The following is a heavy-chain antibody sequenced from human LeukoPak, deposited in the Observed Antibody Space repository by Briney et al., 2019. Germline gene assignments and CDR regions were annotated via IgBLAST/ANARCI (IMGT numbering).Heavy chain of an antibody. CDR1: GYTFTGYY. CDR2: INPNRGGT. D-gene: IGHD6-19*01. CDR3: GRVLGPAVAGTDY. J-gene: IGHJ4*02. V-gene: IGHV1-2*02. Sequence: GASVTVSCKASGYTFTGYYMHWVRQAPGQGLEWMGWINPNRGGTNYAQKLQGRVTMTRDTSISTGYMELSRLRSDDTAVYYCGRVLGPAVAGTDYWGQGTLVTVSS.